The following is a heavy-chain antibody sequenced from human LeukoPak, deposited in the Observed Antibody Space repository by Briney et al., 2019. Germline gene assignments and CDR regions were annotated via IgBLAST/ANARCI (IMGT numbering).Heavy chain of an antibody. D-gene: IGHD4-17*01. V-gene: IGHV3-21*01. CDR3: ARSGTTVTTVVDY. CDR1: GFIFSGYT. J-gene: IGHJ4*02. Sequence: GGSLRLSCAASGFIFSGYTMNWVRQAPGKGLEWVSSISGSSRYMYYADSMKGRFTISRDNAKNSLYLQMNSLRAEDTAVYYCARSGTTVTTVVDYWGQGTLVTVSS. CDR2: ISGSSRYM.